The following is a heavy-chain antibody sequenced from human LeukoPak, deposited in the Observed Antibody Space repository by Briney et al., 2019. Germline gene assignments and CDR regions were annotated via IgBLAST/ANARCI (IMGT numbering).Heavy chain of an antibody. Sequence: GGSLRLSCAASGFTFSSYSMNWVRQPLGKGLEWVALISFDGSEKYCAESVKGRFTISRDNSKNTLYLQMNSVRVEDTAVYFCAKDVKMFRGPMIMHHFDYWGQGTLVTVSS. CDR1: GFTFSSYS. V-gene: IGHV3-30*18. CDR2: ISFDGSEK. J-gene: IGHJ4*02. CDR3: AKDVKMFRGPMIMHHFDY. D-gene: IGHD3-10*01.